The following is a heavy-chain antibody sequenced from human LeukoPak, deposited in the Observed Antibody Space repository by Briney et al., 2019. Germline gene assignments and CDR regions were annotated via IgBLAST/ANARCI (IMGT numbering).Heavy chain of an antibody. CDR3: ARLKLTYYYYYGMDV. Sequence: SETLSLTCTVSGGSISSSTYYWSWIRQPPGKGLEWIGYIYYSGSTNYNPSLKSRVTISVDTSKNQFSLKLSSVTAADTAVYYCARLKLTYYYYYGMDVWGQGTTVTVSS. CDR2: IYYSGST. V-gene: IGHV4-61*05. CDR1: GGSISSSTYY. J-gene: IGHJ6*02. D-gene: IGHD4/OR15-4a*01.